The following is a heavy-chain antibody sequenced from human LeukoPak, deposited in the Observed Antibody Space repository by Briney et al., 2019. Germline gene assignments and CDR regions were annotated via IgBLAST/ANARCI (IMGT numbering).Heavy chain of an antibody. J-gene: IGHJ6*02. CDR3: ARAPGYCSGGSCYSHYYYGMDV. Sequence: SETLSLTCTVSGGSISSYYWSWIRQPPGKGLEWIGYIYYSGSTNYNPSLKSRVTISVDTSKNLFSLKLSSVTAADTAVYYCARAPGYCSGGSCYSHYYYGMDVWGQGTTVTVSS. V-gene: IGHV4-59*01. CDR1: GGSISSYY. D-gene: IGHD2-15*01. CDR2: IYYSGST.